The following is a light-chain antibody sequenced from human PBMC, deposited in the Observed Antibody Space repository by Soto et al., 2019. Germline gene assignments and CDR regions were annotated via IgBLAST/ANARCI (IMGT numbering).Light chain of an antibody. CDR2: AAS. Sequence: EIMMTQSPATLSVSPGERATLSCRASQSASGNLAWYQQKPGQAPWLLIYAASTRATGIPARFSGSGSGTEFTLTISSLQSEDFAVYYCQQYNKWPLTFGAGTKVEIK. CDR1: QSASGN. CDR3: QQYNKWPLT. V-gene: IGKV3-15*01. J-gene: IGKJ4*01.